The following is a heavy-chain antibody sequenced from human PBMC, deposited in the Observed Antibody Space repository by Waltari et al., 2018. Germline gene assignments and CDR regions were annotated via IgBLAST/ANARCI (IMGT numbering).Heavy chain of an antibody. D-gene: IGHD4-17*01. Sequence: EVQLLESGGGLVQPGGSLRLSCAASGFIFSTYGRNWVRQAQGKGLEWVAGISDSGGKTFYADSAKGRFTISRDNSQKTLYLQMNGLGVDDTAVYFCAKERLTVATESFDSWGQGTLVTVSS. CDR3: AKERLTVATESFDS. V-gene: IGHV3-23*01. CDR2: ISDSGGKT. J-gene: IGHJ4*02. CDR1: GFIFSTYG.